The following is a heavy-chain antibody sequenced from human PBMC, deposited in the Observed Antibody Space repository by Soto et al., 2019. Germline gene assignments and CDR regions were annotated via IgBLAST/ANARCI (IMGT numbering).Heavy chain of an antibody. J-gene: IGHJ6*02. V-gene: IGHV3-33*01. CDR3: AREQQLVPRWDYYGMDV. CDR1: GFTFSSYG. CDR2: IWYDGSNK. Sequence: QVQLVESGGGVVQPGRSLRLSCAASGFTFSSYGMHWVRQAPGKGLEWVAVIWYDGSNKYYADSVKGRFTISRDNSKNTLYLQMNSLRAEDTAVYYCAREQQLVPRWDYYGMDVWGQGTTVTVSS. D-gene: IGHD6-6*01.